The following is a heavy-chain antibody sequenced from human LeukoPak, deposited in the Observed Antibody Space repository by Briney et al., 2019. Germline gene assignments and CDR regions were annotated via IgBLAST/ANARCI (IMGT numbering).Heavy chain of an antibody. Sequence: PGGSLRLSCAASGFTFSSYWMSWVRQAPGKGLEWVSAISGSGGSTYYADSVKGRFTISRDNSKNTLYLQMNSLRAEDTAVYYCAKTVRGVTKIDYWGQGTLVTVSS. CDR2: ISGSGGST. CDR3: AKTVRGVTKIDY. J-gene: IGHJ4*02. CDR1: GFTFSSYW. D-gene: IGHD3-10*01. V-gene: IGHV3-23*01.